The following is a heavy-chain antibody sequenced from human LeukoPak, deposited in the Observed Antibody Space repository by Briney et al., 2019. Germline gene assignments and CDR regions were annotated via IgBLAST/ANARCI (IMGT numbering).Heavy chain of an antibody. CDR1: GFTFSSYG. CDR2: ISYDGSNK. D-gene: IGHD4-17*01. CDR3: ARTSDYPDNDYGMDV. V-gene: IGHV3-30*03. Sequence: GRSLRLSCAASGFTFSSYGMHWVRQAPGKGLEWVAVISYDGSNKYYADSVKGRFTISRDNSKNTLYLQMNSLRAEDTAVYYCARTSDYPDNDYGMDVWGQGTTVTVSS. J-gene: IGHJ6*02.